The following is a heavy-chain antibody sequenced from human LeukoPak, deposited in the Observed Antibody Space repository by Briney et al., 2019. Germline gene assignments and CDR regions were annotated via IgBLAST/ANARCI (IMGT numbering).Heavy chain of an antibody. CDR1: GFTFDDYA. V-gene: IGHV3-9*01. CDR2: ISWNSGSI. CDR3: AKDPDFYYDSSAGYFQH. D-gene: IGHD3-22*01. Sequence: PGGSLRLSCAASGFTFDDYAMHWVRQAPGKGLEWVSGISWNSGSIGYADSVKGRFTISRDNAKNSLYLQMNSLRAEDTALYYCAKDPDFYYDSSAGYFQHWGQGTLVTVSS. J-gene: IGHJ1*01.